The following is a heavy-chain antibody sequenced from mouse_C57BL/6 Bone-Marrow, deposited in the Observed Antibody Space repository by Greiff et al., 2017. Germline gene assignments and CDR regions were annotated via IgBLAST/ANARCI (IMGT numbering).Heavy chain of an antibody. CDR1: GFNIKDDY. D-gene: IGHD1-1*01. V-gene: IGHV14-4*01. Sequence: VHVKQSGAELVRPGASVKLSCTASGFNIKDDYMHWVKQRPEQGLEWIGWIDPENGDTEYASKFQGKATITADTSSNTAYLQLSSLTSEDTAVYYCTKGLTTFDYWGQGTTLTVSS. J-gene: IGHJ2*01. CDR2: IDPENGDT. CDR3: TKGLTTFDY.